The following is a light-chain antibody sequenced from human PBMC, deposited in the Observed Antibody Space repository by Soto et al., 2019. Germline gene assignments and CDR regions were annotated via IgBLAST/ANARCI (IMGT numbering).Light chain of an antibody. J-gene: IGKJ5*01. V-gene: IGKV4-1*01. CDR1: QRVLHSSNTKNY. CDR2: WAS. Sequence: DIVMTQSPDSLAVSLGERATINCKSSQRVLHSSNTKNYLAWYQQKPGQPPKLLIYWASTRESGVPDRFSGSGSGTDFTLTINSLQAEDVAVYYCQQYYSTPITFGQGTRLEIK. CDR3: QQYYSTPIT.